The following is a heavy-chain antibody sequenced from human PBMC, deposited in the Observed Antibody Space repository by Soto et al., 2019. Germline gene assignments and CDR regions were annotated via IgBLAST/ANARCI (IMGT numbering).Heavy chain of an antibody. CDR1: GGSISSYY. V-gene: IGHV4-59*01. CDR3: AREGGIASYFDY. Sequence: PSETLSLTCTVSGGSISSYYWSWIRQPPGKGLEWIGYIYYSGSTNYNPSLKSRVTISVDTSKNQFSLKLSSVTAADTAVYYCAREGGIASYFDYWGQGTLVTVSS. J-gene: IGHJ4*02. D-gene: IGHD3-3*02. CDR2: IYYSGST.